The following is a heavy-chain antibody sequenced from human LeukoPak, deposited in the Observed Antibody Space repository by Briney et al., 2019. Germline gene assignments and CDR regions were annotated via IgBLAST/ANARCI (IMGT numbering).Heavy chain of an antibody. CDR1: GYTFNGYY. V-gene: IGHV1-2*02. D-gene: IGHD1-1*01. J-gene: IGHJ6*03. CDR3: ARGRVSSSTWYSTYYYYFYMDV. Sequence: VASVKVSCKSSGYTFNGYYMHWVRQAPGQGLEWMGWINPNNGGTKYAQNFQGRVTMTRDTSISTAYMELDRLRFDDTAVYYCARGRVSSSTWYSTYYYYFYMDVWGKGTTVTVSS. CDR2: INPNNGGT.